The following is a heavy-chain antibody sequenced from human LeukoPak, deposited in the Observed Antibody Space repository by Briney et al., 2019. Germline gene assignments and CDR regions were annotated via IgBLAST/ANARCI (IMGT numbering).Heavy chain of an antibody. CDR1: GYTFINYP. V-gene: IGHV1-3*01. J-gene: IGHJ4*02. CDR2: INVGYGYT. D-gene: IGHD3-22*01. Sequence: GASVKVSCKASGYTFINYPIHWVRQAPGQNLEWMGWINVGYGYTEYSQNFQGRVTLSSDTSATTAYMELSSLRSEDTAVYYCARQAVMYHFESSGYPFDYWGQGTLVTVSS. CDR3: ARQAVMYHFESSGYPFDY.